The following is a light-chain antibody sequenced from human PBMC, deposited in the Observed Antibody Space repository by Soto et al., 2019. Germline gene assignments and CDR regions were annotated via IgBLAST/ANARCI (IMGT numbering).Light chain of an antibody. CDR3: QSYDSSLRAAV. V-gene: IGLV1-40*01. CDR2: SNN. CDR1: SSNIGAGYD. Sequence: QSVLTQPPSVSGAPGQKVIISCTGSSSNIGAGYDVHWYQQLPGTAPKLLIYSNNNRPSGVPDRLSGSKSGTSASLAITGLQVEDEADYYCQSYDSSLRAAVFGGGTKLTVL. J-gene: IGLJ2*01.